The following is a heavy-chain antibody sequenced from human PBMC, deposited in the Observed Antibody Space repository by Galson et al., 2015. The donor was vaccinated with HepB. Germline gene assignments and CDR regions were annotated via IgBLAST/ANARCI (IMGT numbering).Heavy chain of an antibody. J-gene: IGHJ4*02. CDR1: GFTVSSNY. Sequence: SLRLSCAASGFTVSSNYMSWVRQAPGKGLEWVSVIYSGGSTYYADSVKGRFTISRHNSKNTLYLQMNSLRAEDTAVYYCARSRVRGVPYFDYWGQGTLVTVSS. CDR3: ARSRVRGVPYFDY. CDR2: IYSGGST. D-gene: IGHD3-10*01. V-gene: IGHV3-53*04.